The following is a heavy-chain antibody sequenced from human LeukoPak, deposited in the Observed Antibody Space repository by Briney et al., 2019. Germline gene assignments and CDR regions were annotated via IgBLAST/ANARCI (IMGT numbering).Heavy chain of an antibody. CDR2: IWYDGSNK. D-gene: IGHD3-22*01. CDR3: ARNYYDSSGYYSV. J-gene: IGHJ6*02. Sequence: PGGSLRLSCAASGFTFSNYDMHWVRQAPGKGLEWVAVIWYDGSNKYYADSVKGRFTISRDNSKNTLYLQMNSLRAEDTAVYYCARNYYDSSGYYSVWGQGTTVTVSS. V-gene: IGHV3-33*01. CDR1: GFTFSNYD.